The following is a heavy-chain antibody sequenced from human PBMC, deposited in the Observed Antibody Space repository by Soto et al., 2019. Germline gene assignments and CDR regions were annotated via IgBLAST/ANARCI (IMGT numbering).Heavy chain of an antibody. J-gene: IGHJ3*02. V-gene: IGHV1-2*04. CDR3: VRNRGYHDSFDM. CDR1: GYTFTGYY. CDR2: INPNSSGT. D-gene: IGHD3-16*01. Sequence: ASVKVSCKASGYTFTGYYMHWVRQAPGQGLEWMGWINPNSSGTNYAQKFQGWVTMTRDTSISTAYMELSRLRSDDTAVYFCVRNRGYHDSFDMWGPGTMVTVSS.